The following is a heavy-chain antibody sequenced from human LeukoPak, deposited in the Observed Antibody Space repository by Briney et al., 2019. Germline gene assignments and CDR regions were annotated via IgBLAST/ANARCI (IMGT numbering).Heavy chain of an antibody. CDR2: GGSGGST. J-gene: IGHJ6*03. CDR3: AKMRGQYYHSYYLDA. CDR1: GFIFSSYA. V-gene: IGHV3-23*01. Sequence: GGSLRLSCAASGFIFSSYAMSWVRQAPGKGLEWVSYGGSGGSTYYADAVKGRFTVSRDNSKSTLYLQMNSLADDDTAVYYCAKMRGQYYHSYYLDAWGKGTTVTVSS.